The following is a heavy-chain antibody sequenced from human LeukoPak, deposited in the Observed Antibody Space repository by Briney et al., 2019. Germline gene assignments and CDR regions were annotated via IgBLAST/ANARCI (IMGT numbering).Heavy chain of an antibody. D-gene: IGHD4-17*01. CDR2: IYTSGSI. V-gene: IGHV4-4*07. CDR3: ARDLGTTGEVKFDP. CDR1: GGSISSYY. J-gene: IGHJ5*02. Sequence: SETLSLTCTVSGGSISSYYWSWIRQPAGKGLEWIGRIYTSGSITYNPSLKSRVSMSVDTSKNQFSLKLSSVTAADTAVYYCARDLGTTGEVKFDPWGQGTLVTVSS.